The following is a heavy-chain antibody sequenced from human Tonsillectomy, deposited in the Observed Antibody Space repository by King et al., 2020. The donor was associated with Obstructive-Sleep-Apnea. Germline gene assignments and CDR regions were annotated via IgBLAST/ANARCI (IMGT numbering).Heavy chain of an antibody. CDR2: IYYSGST. J-gene: IGHJ4*02. Sequence: LQLQESGPGLVKPSETLSLTCTVSGGSISSSSYYWGWIRQPPGKGLEWIGSIYYSGSTYYNPSLKSRVTISVDTSKNQFSLKLSSVTAADTAVYYCARDGSGVYAQYYFDYWGQGTLVTVSS. V-gene: IGHV4-39*07. CDR1: GGSISSSSYY. CDR3: ARDGSGVYAQYYFDY. D-gene: IGHD2-8*01.